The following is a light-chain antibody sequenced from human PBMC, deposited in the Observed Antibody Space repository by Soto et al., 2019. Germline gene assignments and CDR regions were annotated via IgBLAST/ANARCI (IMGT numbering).Light chain of an antibody. Sequence: QSALTQPPSASGSPGQSVALSCTGTSSDVGAYNSVSWYQQHPGKAPKLMIYDVSKRPSGVPDRFSGSKSGNTASLTVSGLQAEDEANYYCSSYAGTHVVFGTGTKLTVL. CDR1: SSDVGAYNS. V-gene: IGLV2-8*01. CDR3: SSYAGTHVV. J-gene: IGLJ1*01. CDR2: DVS.